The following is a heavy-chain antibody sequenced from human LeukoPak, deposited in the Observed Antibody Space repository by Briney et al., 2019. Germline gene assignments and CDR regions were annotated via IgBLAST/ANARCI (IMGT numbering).Heavy chain of an antibody. J-gene: IGHJ6*03. Sequence: ASVKVSCKASGGTFSSYAISWVRQAPGQGLEWMGGIIPIFGTANCAQKFQGRVTITADKSTSTAYMELSSLRSEDTAVYYCARGGSGSGSYYYYYYYMDVWGKGTTVTVSS. V-gene: IGHV1-69*06. CDR2: IIPIFGTA. CDR3: ARGGSGSGSYYYYYYYMDV. CDR1: GGTFSSYA. D-gene: IGHD3-10*01.